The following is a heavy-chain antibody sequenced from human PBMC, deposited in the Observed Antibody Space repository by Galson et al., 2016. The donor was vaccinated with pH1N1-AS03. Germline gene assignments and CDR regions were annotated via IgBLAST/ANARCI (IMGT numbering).Heavy chain of an antibody. J-gene: IGHJ5*02. Sequence: SLRLSCAASGFTFKNYAMSWVRQAPGKGLEWVSVISGIGTSTYYAASVKGRFSISRDNAKNSLYLQMNSLRAEDTAVYYCARALSEQYYDILTGNDPWGQGTLVTVSS. V-gene: IGHV3-23*01. D-gene: IGHD3-9*01. CDR1: GFTFKNYA. CDR2: ISGIGTST. CDR3: ARALSEQYYDILTGNDP.